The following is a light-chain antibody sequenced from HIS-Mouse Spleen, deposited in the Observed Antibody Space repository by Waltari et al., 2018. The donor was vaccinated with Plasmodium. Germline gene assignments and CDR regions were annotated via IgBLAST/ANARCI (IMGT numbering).Light chain of an antibody. V-gene: IGLV2-11*01. J-gene: IGLJ3*02. CDR1: SSAVGGSNY. Sequence: QSALTQPRSVSGSPGQSVTISCTGTSSAVGGSNYVSWYHQHPGKAPKLMIYDVSKRPSGVPDRFSGSKSGNTASLTISGLQAEDEADYYCCSYAGSYTWVFGGGTKLTVL. CDR3: CSYAGSYTWV. CDR2: DVS.